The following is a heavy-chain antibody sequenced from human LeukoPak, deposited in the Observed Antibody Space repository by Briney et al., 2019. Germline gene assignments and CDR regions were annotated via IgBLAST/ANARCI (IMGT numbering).Heavy chain of an antibody. J-gene: IGHJ5*02. D-gene: IGHD2-2*02. CDR3: ARVEGKYCSSTSCYTGEGNWFDP. CDR2: IYYSGST. Sequence: PSETLSLTCTVSGDSMRKYYWSWIRQPPGKGLEWIGYIYYSGSTNYNPSLKSRVTISVDTSKNQFSLKLSSVTAADTAVYYCARVEGKYCSSTSCYTGEGNWFDPWGQGTLVTVSS. CDR1: GDSMRKYY. V-gene: IGHV4-59*01.